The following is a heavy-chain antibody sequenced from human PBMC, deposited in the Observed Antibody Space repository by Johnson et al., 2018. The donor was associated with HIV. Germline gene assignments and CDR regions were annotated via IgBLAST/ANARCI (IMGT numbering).Heavy chain of an antibody. V-gene: IGHV3-9*01. CDR2: ISRIRGSI. Sequence: VQLVESGGGLVQPGRSLRLSCAASGFTFDDYAMHWVRQAPGMGLEWVSVISRIRGSIGAADSVKGRFTISRDNAKNSLYLQMNSLRAEDTALYYCAKARGGNYDAFDIWGQGTMVTVSS. CDR3: AKARGGNYDAFDI. D-gene: IGHD4-23*01. J-gene: IGHJ3*02. CDR1: GFTFDDYA.